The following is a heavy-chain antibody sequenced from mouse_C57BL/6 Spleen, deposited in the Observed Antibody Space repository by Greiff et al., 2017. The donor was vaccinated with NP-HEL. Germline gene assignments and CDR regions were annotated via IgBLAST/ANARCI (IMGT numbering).Heavy chain of an antibody. Sequence: EVQLVESGGGLVQPKGSLKLSCAASGFSFNTYAMNWVRQAPGKGLEWVARIRSKSNNYATYYADSVKDRFTISRDDSESMLYLQMNNLKTEDTAMYYCVRQTGYAMDYWGQGTSVTVSS. CDR2: IRSKSNNYAT. J-gene: IGHJ4*01. CDR1: GFSFNTYA. V-gene: IGHV10-1*01. CDR3: VRQTGYAMDY. D-gene: IGHD4-1*01.